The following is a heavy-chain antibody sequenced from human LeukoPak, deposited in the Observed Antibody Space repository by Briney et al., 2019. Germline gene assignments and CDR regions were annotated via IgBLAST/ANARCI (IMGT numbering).Heavy chain of an antibody. CDR3: ARRMATVTDAFDI. Sequence: PSETLSLTCNVSGDSLTSHFWSWIRQTPGKGLEWIGYVCHSGTNNYSPYIKSRVSISLDKSKKQFYLRLASVTAADTAVYYCARRMATVTDAFDIWGRGTMVSVSS. D-gene: IGHD5-24*01. CDR1: GDSLTSHF. V-gene: IGHV4-59*08. CDR2: VCHSGTN. J-gene: IGHJ3*02.